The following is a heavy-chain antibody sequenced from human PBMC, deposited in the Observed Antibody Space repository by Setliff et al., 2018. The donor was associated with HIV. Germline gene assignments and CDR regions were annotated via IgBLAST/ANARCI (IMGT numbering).Heavy chain of an antibody. J-gene: IGHJ5*02. V-gene: IGHV3-30*02. Sequence: HPGGSLRLSCAASGFTFSSYFMHWVRQAPGEGLEWVAFIANDGATKYFADSVKGRFTVSRDNSESTVFLQMKGLRGEDTALYYCAKDLWCRVTGGTAAACHNWIDPWGQGTPVTVSS. CDR2: IANDGATK. D-gene: IGHD2-21*02. CDR3: AKDLWCRVTGGTAAACHNWIDP. CDR1: GFTFSSYF.